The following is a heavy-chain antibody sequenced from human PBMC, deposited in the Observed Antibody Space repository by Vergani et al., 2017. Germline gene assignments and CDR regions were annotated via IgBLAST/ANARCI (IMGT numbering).Heavy chain of an antibody. V-gene: IGHV3-66*02. CDR3: ARVGWFGEFGSNYFDY. D-gene: IGHD3-10*01. J-gene: IGHJ4*02. CDR1: GFTVSSNY. CDR2: IYSGGST. Sequence: EVQLVESGGGLVQPGGSLRLSCAASGFTVSSNYMSWVRQAPGEGLEWVSVIYSGGSTYYADSVKGRFTISRDNSKNTLYLQMNSLRAEDTAVYYCARVGWFGEFGSNYFDYWGQGTLVTVSS.